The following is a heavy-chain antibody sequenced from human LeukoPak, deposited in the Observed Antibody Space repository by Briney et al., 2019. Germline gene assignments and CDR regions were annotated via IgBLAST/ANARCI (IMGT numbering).Heavy chain of an antibody. CDR3: ARDRNWDYYYGMDV. V-gene: IGHV3-30-3*01. CDR1: GFTFSSYA. D-gene: IGHD7-27*01. CDR2: ISYDGSNK. Sequence: GRSLRLSCAASGFTFSSYAMHWVRQAPGKGLEWVAVISYDGSNKHYADSVKGRFTISRDNSKNTLYLQMNSLRAEDTAVYYCARDRNWDYYYGMDVWGQGTTVTVSS. J-gene: IGHJ6*02.